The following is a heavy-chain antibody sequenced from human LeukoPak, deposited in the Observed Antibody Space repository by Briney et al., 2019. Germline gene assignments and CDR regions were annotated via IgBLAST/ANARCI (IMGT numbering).Heavy chain of an antibody. D-gene: IGHD3-10*01. V-gene: IGHV3-30-3*01. Sequence: GGSLRLSCAASGFTFSSYAMHWVRQAPGKGLEWVAVISYDGSNKYYADSVKGRFTISRDNSKNTLYLQMNSLRAEDTAVYYCARARTSMVRGVMDAFDIWGQGTMVTVSS. CDR1: GFTFSSYA. CDR3: ARARTSMVRGVMDAFDI. CDR2: ISYDGSNK. J-gene: IGHJ3*02.